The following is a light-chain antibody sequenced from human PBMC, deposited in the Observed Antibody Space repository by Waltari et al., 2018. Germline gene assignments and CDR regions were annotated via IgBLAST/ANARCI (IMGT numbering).Light chain of an antibody. J-gene: IGLJ1*01. Sequence: QSGLTQPASVPGSPGQSITISCTGTKDNIGSNHLVSWYHRHPGKAPSLLLYGLTSGPPCVSGRVSESKSGSSASWTLSGLRAENEGDFYCCTFAGYGIYVFGTRTVVIFL. CDR2: GLT. V-gene: IGLV2-23*02. CDR1: KDNIGSNHL. CDR3: CTFAGYGIYV.